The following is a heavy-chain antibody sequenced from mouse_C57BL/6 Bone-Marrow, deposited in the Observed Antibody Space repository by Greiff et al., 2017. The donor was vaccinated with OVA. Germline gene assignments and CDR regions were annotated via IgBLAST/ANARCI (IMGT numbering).Heavy chain of an antibody. J-gene: IGHJ4*01. CDR3: ASRGDSNYFYAMDY. CDR1: GYSFTDYN. CDR2: INPNYGTT. V-gene: IGHV1-39*01. D-gene: IGHD2-5*01. Sequence: EVQLQESGPELVKPGASVKISCKASGYSFTDYNMNWVKQSNGKSLEWIGVINPNYGTTSYNQKFKGKATLTVDQSSSPAYMQLNSLTSEDSAVYYCASRGDSNYFYAMDYWGQGTSVTVSS.